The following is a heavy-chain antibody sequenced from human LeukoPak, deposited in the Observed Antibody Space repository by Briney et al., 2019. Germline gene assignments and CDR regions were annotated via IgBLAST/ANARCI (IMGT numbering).Heavy chain of an antibody. CDR2: ISYDRDNK. CDR1: GFTFSSYP. V-gene: IGHV3-30-3*01. D-gene: IGHD6-19*01. J-gene: IGHJ4*02. Sequence: GGSLRLSCAASGFTFSSYPMHWVRQAPGKGLEWVAVISYDRDNKYYADSVKGRFTISRDNSKNTLSLQMNSLRAEDTAVYYCARGYDSGWYIIDYWGQGTLVTVSS. CDR3: ARGYDSGWYIIDY.